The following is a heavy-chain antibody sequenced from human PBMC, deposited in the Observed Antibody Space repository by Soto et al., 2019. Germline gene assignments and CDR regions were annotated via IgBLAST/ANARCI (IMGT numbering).Heavy chain of an antibody. J-gene: IGHJ5*02. D-gene: IGHD1-7*01. V-gene: IGHV1-18*01. Sequence: GASVKVSCKAFGGTFSSYSFTWVRQAPGQGLEWLGWISTYSGNTNYALKVQDRLTMTTDPSTTTTYMELRSLRSDDTAVYYCARALYNWNYGWFDPWGQGTLVTVSS. CDR3: ARALYNWNYGWFDP. CDR2: ISTYSGNT. CDR1: GGTFSSYS.